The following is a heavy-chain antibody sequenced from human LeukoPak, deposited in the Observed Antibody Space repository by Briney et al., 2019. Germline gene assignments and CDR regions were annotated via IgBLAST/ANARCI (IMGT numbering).Heavy chain of an antibody. Sequence: SETLSLTCTVSGGSISSFYWSWIRQPPGKGLEWIGYIYYTGSTNYHPSLKSRVTISVDTSKNQFSLKLSFVTAADTAVYYCARGKITSSGYYGYWGQGTLVTVSS. D-gene: IGHD3-22*01. CDR1: GGSISSFY. CDR2: IYYTGST. J-gene: IGHJ4*02. V-gene: IGHV4-59*01. CDR3: ARGKITSSGYYGY.